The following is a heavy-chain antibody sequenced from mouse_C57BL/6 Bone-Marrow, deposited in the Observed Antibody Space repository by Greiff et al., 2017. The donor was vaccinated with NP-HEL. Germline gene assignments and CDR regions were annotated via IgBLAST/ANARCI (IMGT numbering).Heavy chain of an antibody. V-gene: IGHV5-17*01. CDR1: GFTFSDYG. J-gene: IGHJ4*01. CDR2: ISSGSSTI. Sequence: EVQVVESGGGLVKPGGSLKLSCAASGFTFSDYGMHWVRQAPEKGLGWVAYISSGSSTIYYADTVKGRFTISRDNAKNTLFLQMTSLRSEDTAMYYCARSEGAMDYWGQGTSVTVSS. CDR3: ARSEGAMDY.